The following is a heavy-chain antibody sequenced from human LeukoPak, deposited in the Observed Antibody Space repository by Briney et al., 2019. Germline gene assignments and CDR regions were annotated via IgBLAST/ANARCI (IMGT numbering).Heavy chain of an antibody. CDR1: GFIFSSYD. CDR3: ARALAVAGTYYYGMDV. J-gene: IGHJ6*02. D-gene: IGHD6-19*01. V-gene: IGHV3-13*04. CDR2: ICTAGDT. Sequence: GGSLRLSCAASGFIFSSYDMHWVRQATGKGLEWVSAICTAGDTYYPGSVKGRFTISRENAKNSLYLQMNSLRAGDTAVYYCARALAVAGTYYYGMDVWGQGTTVTVSS.